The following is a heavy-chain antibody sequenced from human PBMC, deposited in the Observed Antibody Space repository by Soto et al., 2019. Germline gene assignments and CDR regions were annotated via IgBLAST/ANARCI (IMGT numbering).Heavy chain of an antibody. J-gene: IGHJ4*02. D-gene: IGHD6-13*01. V-gene: IGHV3-74*01. CDR2: IDTSGTST. CDR1: RFTFTNFW. CDR3: ARDSWYFDV. Sequence: GESLKISCGASRFTFTNFWMHWVRQVPGKGLVWVSRIDTSGTSTSYADSVKGRFTISRDNAKSTVTLQMNSLRAEDTGVYYCARDSWYFDVWSQGSLVTVSS.